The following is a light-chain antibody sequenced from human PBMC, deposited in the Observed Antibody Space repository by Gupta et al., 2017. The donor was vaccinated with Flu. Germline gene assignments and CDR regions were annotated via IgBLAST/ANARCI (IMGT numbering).Light chain of an antibody. CDR2: RDG. J-gene: IGLJ2*01. V-gene: IGLV3-21*02. Sequence: SYVLTQPPSLSVAPGQTATISCGGSDIGSKHVHWYQQRPGQAPVLVVYRDGDRPSGIPTRFSGSNSGNTATLTISGVEAGDEADYYCQVWYSSDELVFGGGTKLSVL. CDR3: QVWYSSDELV. CDR1: DIGSKH.